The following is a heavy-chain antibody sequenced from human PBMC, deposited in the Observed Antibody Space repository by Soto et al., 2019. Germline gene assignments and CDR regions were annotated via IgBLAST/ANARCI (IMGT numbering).Heavy chain of an antibody. V-gene: IGHV4-34*01. Sequence: SETLSLTCAVYGGSFSGYYWSWIRQPPGKGLEWIGEINHSGSTNYNPSLKSRVTISVDTSKNQFSLKLSSVTAADTAVYYCSITCSVPLGDIVVVPALGAFDIWGQGTMVTVSS. CDR2: INHSGST. CDR1: GGSFSGYY. D-gene: IGHD2-2*01. J-gene: IGHJ3*02. CDR3: SITCSVPLGDIVVVPALGAFDI.